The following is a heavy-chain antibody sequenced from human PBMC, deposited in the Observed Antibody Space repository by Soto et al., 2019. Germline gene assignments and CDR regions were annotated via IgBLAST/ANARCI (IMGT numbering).Heavy chain of an antibody. CDR1: GFTFSSYW. CDR3: ARDDSSSWSPLGYYYYGMDV. J-gene: IGHJ6*02. Sequence: GGSLRLSCAASGFTFSSYWMSWVRQAPGKGLEWVANIKQDGSEKYYVDSVKGRFTISRDNAKNSLYLQMNSLRAEDTAVYYCARDDSSSWSPLGYYYYGMDVWGQGTTVTVSS. D-gene: IGHD6-13*01. V-gene: IGHV3-7*01. CDR2: IKQDGSEK.